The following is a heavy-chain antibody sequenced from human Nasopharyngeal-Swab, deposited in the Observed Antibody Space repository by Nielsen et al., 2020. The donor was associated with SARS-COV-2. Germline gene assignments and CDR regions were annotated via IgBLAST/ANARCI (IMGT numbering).Heavy chain of an antibody. Sequence: GESLKISCAASGFTFRNYAMYWVRQAPGKGLEWVAVISFDGSTIYYEDSVKGRFTISRDNSKNTCNLQMSSLRVEDTAIYYCAKKGGTGVDRQLDYWGQGTLVTVSS. J-gene: IGHJ4*02. CDR3: AKKGGTGVDRQLDY. D-gene: IGHD1-14*01. CDR1: GFTFRNYA. CDR2: ISFDGSTI. V-gene: IGHV3-30*18.